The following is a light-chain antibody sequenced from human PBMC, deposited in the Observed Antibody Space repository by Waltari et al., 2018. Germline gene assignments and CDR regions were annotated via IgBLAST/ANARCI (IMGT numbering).Light chain of an antibody. CDR1: SSDVGGYKY. V-gene: IGLV2-14*03. CDR2: DVN. J-gene: IGLJ2*01. CDR3: SSYTSSGTLVL. Sequence: QSALTQPASVSGSPGQSITISCTGTSSDVGGYKYVSWSQQHPGKAPKLRIYDVNNRPSEISNRFPGSKSGNTASLTISGLQAEDEADYYCSSYTSSGTLVLFGGGTKLTVL.